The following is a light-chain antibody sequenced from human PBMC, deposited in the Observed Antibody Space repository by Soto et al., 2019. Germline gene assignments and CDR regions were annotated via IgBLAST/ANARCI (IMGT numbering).Light chain of an antibody. J-gene: IGKJ2*01. CDR3: QQDGSSPPYT. V-gene: IGKV3-20*01. CDR1: QSVSSNS. Sequence: EIVLTQSPGTLSLSPGERATLSCRASQSVSSNSLAWYPQKPGQAPRLVIYGASNRATGIPDRFSGSGAGTDFTLTINRLEPEDFAVYYCQQDGSSPPYTFGQGTNLAIK. CDR2: GAS.